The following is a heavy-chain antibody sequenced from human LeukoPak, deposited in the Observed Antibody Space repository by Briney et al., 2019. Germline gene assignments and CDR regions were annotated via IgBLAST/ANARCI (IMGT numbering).Heavy chain of an antibody. CDR1: GYTFASYG. D-gene: IGHD3-3*01. Sequence: ASVKVSCKASGYTFASYGISWVRQAPGQGLEWMGWISAYNGNTNYAQKLQGRVTMTTDTSTGTAYMELRSLRSDDTAVYYCARDAQAFYDFWSGSGNWFDPWGQGTLVTVSS. V-gene: IGHV1-18*01. CDR2: ISAYNGNT. CDR3: ARDAQAFYDFWSGSGNWFDP. J-gene: IGHJ5*02.